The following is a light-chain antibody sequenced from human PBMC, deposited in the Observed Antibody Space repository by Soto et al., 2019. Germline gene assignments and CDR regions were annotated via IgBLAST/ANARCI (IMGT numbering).Light chain of an antibody. CDR3: SSYAGNNNLGF. J-gene: IGLJ2*01. Sequence: QSALTQPPSASGSPGQSVTISCTGTSSDVGGYNYVSWYQQHPGKAPKLIIYEVTKRPSGVPDRFSGSKSGNTASLTVSGLQAEDEADYYCSSYAGNNNLGFFGGGTKVTVL. CDR2: EVT. V-gene: IGLV2-8*01. CDR1: SSDVGGYNY.